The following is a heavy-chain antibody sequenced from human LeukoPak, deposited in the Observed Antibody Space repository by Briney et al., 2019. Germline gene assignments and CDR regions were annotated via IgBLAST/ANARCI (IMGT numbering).Heavy chain of an antibody. V-gene: IGHV3-9*03. D-gene: IGHD6-6*01. CDR1: GFTFSSYG. CDR2: ISWNSDTI. Sequence: GGSLRLSCAASGFTFSSYGMHWVRQAPGKGLEWVSGISWNSDTIAYADSVKGRFTVSRDNAKNSLYLQMNSLRTDDMALYYCAKGAARRRFYYHMDVWGKGTTVTVSS. J-gene: IGHJ6*03. CDR3: AKGAARRRFYYHMDV.